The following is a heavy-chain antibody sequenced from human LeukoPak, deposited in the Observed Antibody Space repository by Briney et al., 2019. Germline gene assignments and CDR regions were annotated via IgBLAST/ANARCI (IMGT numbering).Heavy chain of an antibody. J-gene: IGHJ4*02. V-gene: IGHV3-23*01. D-gene: IGHD2-21*01. CDR3: MKLPTMIIVIDTDFEY. Sequence: GGSLRLSCAASGFTFSSYGMSWVRQAPGKGLEWVSSINTSGGSTYYADSLQGRFTISRDNSKNTLHLQMNNVRAEDTALYYCMKLPTMIIVIDTDFEYWGQGAQVTVSS. CDR1: GFTFSSYG. CDR2: INTSGGST.